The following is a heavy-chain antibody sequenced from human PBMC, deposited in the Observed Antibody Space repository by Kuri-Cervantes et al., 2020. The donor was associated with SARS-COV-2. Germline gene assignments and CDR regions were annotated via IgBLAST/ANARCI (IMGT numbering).Heavy chain of an antibody. J-gene: IGHJ4*02. Sequence: SETLSLTCAVSGYSISSGYYWGWIRQPPGKGLEWIGSIYHSGSTYYNPSLMSRVTILVDTSKNQFSLKLSSVTAADTAVYYCASTTPYYDFWSGYYTPVFDYWGQGTLVTVSS. CDR2: IYHSGST. CDR1: GYSISSGYY. V-gene: IGHV4-38-2*01. CDR3: ASTTPYYDFWSGYYTPVFDY. D-gene: IGHD3-3*01.